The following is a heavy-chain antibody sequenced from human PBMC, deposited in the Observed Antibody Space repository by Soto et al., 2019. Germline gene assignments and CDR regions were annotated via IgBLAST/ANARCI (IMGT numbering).Heavy chain of an antibody. CDR2: NYYSGST. D-gene: IGHD3-10*01. Sequence: SETLSLTCTVSGGSISSYYWIWIRQPPGKGLEWIGYNYYSGSTNYNPSLKSRVTISVDTSKNQFSLKLNSMTAADTAVYYCARHNYGSGSTYFDYWGQGTLVTVSS. CDR3: ARHNYGSGSTYFDY. J-gene: IGHJ4*02. CDR1: GGSISSYY. V-gene: IGHV4-59*08.